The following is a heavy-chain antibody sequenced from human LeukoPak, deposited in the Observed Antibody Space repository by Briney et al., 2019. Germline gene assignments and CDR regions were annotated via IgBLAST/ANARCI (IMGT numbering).Heavy chain of an antibody. V-gene: IGHV1-46*01. CDR2: INPSGGST. Sequence: ASVKVPCKASGYTFTSYYMHWVRQAPGQGLEWMGIINPSGGSTSYAQKFQGRVTMTRDTSTSTVYMELSSLRSEDTAVYYCATSVSGELLLFDYWGQGTLVTVSS. CDR3: ATSVSGELLLFDY. J-gene: IGHJ4*02. CDR1: GYTFTSYY. D-gene: IGHD1-26*01.